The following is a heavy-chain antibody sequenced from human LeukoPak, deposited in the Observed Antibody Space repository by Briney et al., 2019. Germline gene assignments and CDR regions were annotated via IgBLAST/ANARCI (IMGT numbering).Heavy chain of an antibody. CDR2: INTNTGNP. CDR3: GRVSYYGGASQDY. J-gene: IGHJ4*02. Sequence: ASVKVSCKASGYTFTSNAMNWVRQAPGQGLEWMGWINTNTGNPTYAQGFTGRFVFSLDTSVSTAYLQISSLKAEDTAVYFCGRVSYYGGASQDYWGQGTLITVSS. CDR1: GYTFTSNA. V-gene: IGHV7-4-1*02. D-gene: IGHD4-23*01.